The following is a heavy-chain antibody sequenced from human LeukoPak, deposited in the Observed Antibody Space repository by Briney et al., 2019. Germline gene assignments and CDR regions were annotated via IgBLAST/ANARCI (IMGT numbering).Heavy chain of an antibody. J-gene: IGHJ3*02. D-gene: IGHD3-10*01. V-gene: IGHV4-31*03. CDR3: ARAPRITMVRGVINAFDT. CDR1: GGSNSSGGYY. Sequence: SETLSLTCTVSGGSNSSGGYYWSWIRQHPGKGLEWIGYIYYSGSTYYNPSLKSRVTISVDTSKNQFSLKLSSVTAADTAVYYCARAPRITMVRGVINAFDTWGQGTMVTVSS. CDR2: IYYSGST.